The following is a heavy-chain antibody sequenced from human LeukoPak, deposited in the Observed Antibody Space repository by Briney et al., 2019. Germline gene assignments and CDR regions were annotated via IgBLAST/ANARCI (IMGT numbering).Heavy chain of an antibody. CDR1: GGSISSYY. D-gene: IGHD3-22*01. V-gene: IGHV4-4*07. J-gene: IGHJ4*02. CDR2: IYTSGST. CDR3: ARDHYYDSSGYFGY. Sequence: SETLSLTCTVSGGSISSYYWSWIRQPAGKGLEWIGRIYTSGSTNYNASLKSRVSMSVDTSKDQFSLKLSSVTAADTAVYYCARDHYYDSSGYFGYWGQGTLVTVSS.